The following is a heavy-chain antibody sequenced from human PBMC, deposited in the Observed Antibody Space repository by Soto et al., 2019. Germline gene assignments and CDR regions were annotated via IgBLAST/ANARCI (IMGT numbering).Heavy chain of an antibody. CDR3: TRDGDGRMTTNPYYYYGMDV. J-gene: IGHJ6*02. D-gene: IGHD2-21*02. V-gene: IGHV4-59*02. CDR1: GGSVNSYY. CDR2: IFYSGST. Sequence: PSETLSLTCTVSGGSVNSYYWSWIRQPPGKGLEWIGYIFYSGSTKSNPSLKRRVSISVDTSKNQFSLNLSSVTAADTAVYYCTRDGDGRMTTNPYYYYGMDVWGPGITVTVSS.